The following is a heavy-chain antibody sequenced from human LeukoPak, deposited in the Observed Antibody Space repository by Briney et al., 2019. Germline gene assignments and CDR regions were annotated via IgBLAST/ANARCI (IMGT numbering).Heavy chain of an antibody. CDR3: AKGPYYYDSSGYSEPYYYYYGMDV. Sequence: GGSLRLSCAASGFTFSSYAMSWVRQAPGKGLEWVSAISGSGGSTYYADSVKGRFTISRDNSKNTLYLQMNSLRAEDTAVYYCAKGPYYYDSSGYSEPYYYYYGMDVWGQGTTVTVSS. CDR2: ISGSGGST. J-gene: IGHJ6*02. V-gene: IGHV3-23*01. CDR1: GFTFSSYA. D-gene: IGHD3-22*01.